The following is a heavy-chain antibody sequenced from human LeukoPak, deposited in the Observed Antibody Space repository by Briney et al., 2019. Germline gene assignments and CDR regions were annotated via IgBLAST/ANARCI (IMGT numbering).Heavy chain of an antibody. D-gene: IGHD1-26*01. V-gene: IGHV3-23*01. J-gene: IGHJ4*02. CDR2: ISGSGGST. CDR3: ASASGRYSGGFDY. Sequence: PGGSLRLSCAASGFTFSSYGMSWVRQAPGKGLEWVSAISGSGGSTYSADSVKGRFTISRDNSKNTLYLQMNSLRAEDTAVYYCASASGRYSGGFDYWDQGTLVSVSS. CDR1: GFTFSSYG.